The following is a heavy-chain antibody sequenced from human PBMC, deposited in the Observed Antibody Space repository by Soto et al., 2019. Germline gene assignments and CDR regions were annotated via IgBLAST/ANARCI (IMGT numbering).Heavy chain of an antibody. CDR3: ARREAAVAGTGSYCMDV. D-gene: IGHD6-19*01. Sequence: PSETLSLPWTVSAGSISSSGYYWGWIRQPPGKGLEWNGSIYYRGSTYYNPSLKSRVTISVDTSKNQFSLKLSSVTAADTAVYYCARREAAVAGTGSYCMDVCCQGITLTVSS. V-gene: IGHV4-39*01. CDR2: IYYRGST. J-gene: IGHJ6*02. CDR1: AGSISSSGYY.